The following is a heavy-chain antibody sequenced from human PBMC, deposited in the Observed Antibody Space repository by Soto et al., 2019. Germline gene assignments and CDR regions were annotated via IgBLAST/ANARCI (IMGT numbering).Heavy chain of an antibody. CDR1: GGSISSGDYY. CDR2: IYYSGST. CDR3: ARVDLRLAAPYFDY. V-gene: IGHV4-30-4*01. J-gene: IGHJ4*02. Sequence: SETLSLTCTVSGGSISSGDYYWSWIRQPPGKGLEWIGYIYYSGSTYYNPSLKSRVTISVDTSKNQFSLKLSSVTAADTAVYYCARVDLRLAAPYFDYWGQGTLVTVSS.